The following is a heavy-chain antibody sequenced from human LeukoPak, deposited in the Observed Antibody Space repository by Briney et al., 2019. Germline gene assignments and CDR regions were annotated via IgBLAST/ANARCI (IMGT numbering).Heavy chain of an antibody. CDR1: GGPISSYY. J-gene: IGHJ4*02. CDR3: ARNYDSSGYVDY. V-gene: IGHV4-59*01. CDR2: IYYSGST. Sequence: SETLSLTCTVSGGPISSYYWGWIRQPPGKGLEWIGYIYYSGSTNYNPSLKSRVTISVDTSKNQFSLKLTSVTAADTAVYYCARNYDSSGYVDYWGQGTLVTVSS. D-gene: IGHD3-22*01.